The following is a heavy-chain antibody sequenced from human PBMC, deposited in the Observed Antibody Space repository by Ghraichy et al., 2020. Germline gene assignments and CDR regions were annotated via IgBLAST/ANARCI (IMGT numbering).Heavy chain of an antibody. CDR2: ISGSGGST. D-gene: IGHD3-22*01. CDR3: AARGTMIVYAFDI. CDR1: GFTFSSYA. V-gene: IGHV3-23*01. Sequence: GGSLRLSCAASGFTFSSYAMSWVRQAPGKGLEWVSAISGSGGSTYYADSVKGRFTISRDNSKNTLYLQMNSLRAEDTAVYYCAARGTMIVYAFDIWGQGTMVTVSS. J-gene: IGHJ3*02.